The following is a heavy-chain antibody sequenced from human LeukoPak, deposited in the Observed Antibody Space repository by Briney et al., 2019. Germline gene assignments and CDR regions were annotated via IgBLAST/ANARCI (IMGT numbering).Heavy chain of an antibody. CDR1: GFTFSSYA. V-gene: IGHV3-23*01. CDR3: AKDIVVVPAAMVGYYYYYGMDV. J-gene: IGHJ6*04. D-gene: IGHD2-2*01. CDR2: ISGSGGST. Sequence: GGSLRLSCAASGFTFSSYAMSWVRQAPGKGLEWVSAISGSGGSTYYADSVKGRFTISRDNSKNTLYLRMNSLRAEDTAVYYCAKDIVVVPAAMVGYYYYYGMDVWGKGTTVTVSS.